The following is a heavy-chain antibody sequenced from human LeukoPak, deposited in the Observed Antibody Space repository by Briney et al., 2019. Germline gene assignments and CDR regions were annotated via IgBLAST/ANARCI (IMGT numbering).Heavy chain of an antibody. V-gene: IGHV3-21*04. D-gene: IGHD3-10*01. J-gene: IGHJ4*02. CDR3: ARLGITMVRGVTLTDY. Sequence: GGSLRLSCAASGFTFSSYSMNWVRQAPGKGLEWVSSITSNTRYIFYADSVKGRFTISRDNSKNTLYLQMNSLRAEDTAVYYCARLGITMVRGVTLTDYWGQGTLVTVSS. CDR2: ITSNTRYI. CDR1: GFTFSSYS.